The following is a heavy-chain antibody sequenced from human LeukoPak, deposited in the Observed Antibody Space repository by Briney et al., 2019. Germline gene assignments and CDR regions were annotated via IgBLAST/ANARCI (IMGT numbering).Heavy chain of an antibody. CDR3: ARICSGTSCFVDY. Sequence: SETLSLTCTVSGGSISSSSYYWGWIRQPPGKGLEWIGSISYIGSTYYNPSLKSRVTISVDTSKNQFSLKLSSVTAADTAVYYCARICSGTSCFVDYWGQGTLVTVSS. CDR2: ISYIGST. CDR1: GGSISSSSYY. D-gene: IGHD2-2*01. J-gene: IGHJ4*02. V-gene: IGHV4-39*01.